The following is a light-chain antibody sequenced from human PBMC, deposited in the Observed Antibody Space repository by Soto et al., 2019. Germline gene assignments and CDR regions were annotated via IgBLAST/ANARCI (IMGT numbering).Light chain of an antibody. CDR2: AAS. V-gene: IGKV1-39*01. Sequence: DIQMTQSPSSLSASVGDRVTITCRASQSISSYLNWYQQKPGKAPKLLIYAASSFQSGVPSRFSGGGSGTDFTLTVSSLEPEHFAPYYCQQSYSTPFTFGPGTKVDIK. CDR3: QQSYSTPFT. CDR1: QSISSY. J-gene: IGKJ3*01.